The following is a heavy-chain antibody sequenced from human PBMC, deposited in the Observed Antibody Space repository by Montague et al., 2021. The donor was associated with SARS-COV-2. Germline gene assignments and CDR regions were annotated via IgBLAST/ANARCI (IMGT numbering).Heavy chain of an antibody. CDR1: GGSISSSY. D-gene: IGHD4-23*01. Sequence: SETLSLTCTVSGGSISSSYWTWIRQPPGKGLEWIGYIYYSGSTSYNPSLKSRVTMSVDTSKNQFSLKLSSVTAADTAVYYCARWDPQTLTLIGLRGKSASDYWGQGTLVTVSS. J-gene: IGHJ4*02. CDR2: IYYSGST. CDR3: ARWDPQTLTLIGLRGKSASDY. V-gene: IGHV4-59*08.